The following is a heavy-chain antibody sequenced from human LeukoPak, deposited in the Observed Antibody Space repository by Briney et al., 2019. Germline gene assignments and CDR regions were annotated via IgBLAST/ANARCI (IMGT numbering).Heavy chain of an antibody. J-gene: IGHJ6*02. CDR3: ARDQGYSYGYDYYYYGMDV. Sequence: SVKVSCKASGGTFSSYAISWVRPAPGQGLEWMGGIYPIFGTANYAQKFQGRVTITADESTSTAYMVLSSLRSEDTAVYYCARDQGYSYGYDYYYYGMDVWGQGTTVTVSS. CDR2: IYPIFGTA. D-gene: IGHD5-18*01. V-gene: IGHV1-69*13. CDR1: GGTFSSYA.